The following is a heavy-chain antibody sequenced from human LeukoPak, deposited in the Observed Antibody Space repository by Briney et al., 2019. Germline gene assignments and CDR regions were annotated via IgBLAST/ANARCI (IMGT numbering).Heavy chain of an antibody. CDR2: INHSGST. J-gene: IGHJ4*02. V-gene: IGHV4-34*01. CDR1: GGSFSGYY. Sequence: SETPSLTCAVYGGSFSGYYWSWIRQPPGKGLEWIGEINHSGSTNYNPSLKSRVTISVDTSKNQFSLKLSPVTAADTAVYYCARSRRKPFDYWGQGTLVTVSS. CDR3: ARSRRKPFDY.